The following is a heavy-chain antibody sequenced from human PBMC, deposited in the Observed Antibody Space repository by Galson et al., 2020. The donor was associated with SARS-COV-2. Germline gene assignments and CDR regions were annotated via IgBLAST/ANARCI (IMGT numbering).Heavy chain of an antibody. J-gene: IGHJ3*02. Sequence: ETSETLSLTCTVSGGSISSGDYYWSWIRQPPGKGLEWIGYIYYSGSTYYNPSLKSRVTISVDTSKNQFSLKLSSVTAADTAVYYCASAQTGKVITIFGVVIISAFDIWGQGTMVTVSS. V-gene: IGHV4-30-4*01. D-gene: IGHD3-3*01. CDR1: GGSISSGDYY. CDR2: IYYSGST. CDR3: ASAQTGKVITIFGVVIISAFDI.